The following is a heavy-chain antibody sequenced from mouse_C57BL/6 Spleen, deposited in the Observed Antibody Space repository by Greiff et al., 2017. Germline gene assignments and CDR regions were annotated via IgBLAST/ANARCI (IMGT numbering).Heavy chain of an antibody. V-gene: IGHV1-69*01. CDR3: ASWACLGAY. CDR2: IDPSDSYT. J-gene: IGHJ3*01. Sequence: QVQLKQPGAELVMPGASVKLSCKASGYTFTSYWMHWVKQRPGQGLEWIGEIDPSDSYTNYNQKFKGKSTLTVDKSSSTACMQLSSLTSDDSAVYCGASWACLGAYWGQGTLVTVSA. CDR1: GYTFTSYW.